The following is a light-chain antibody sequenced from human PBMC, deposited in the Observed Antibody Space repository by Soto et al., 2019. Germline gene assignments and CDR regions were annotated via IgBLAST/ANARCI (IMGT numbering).Light chain of an antibody. V-gene: IGKV1-33*01. Sequence: DIQMTQSPPSLSASVGDRVTITCQASQDITIYLNWYQQRPGRAPKLLIYDASTLETGVPSRFSGFGSGNGFTFPIPRLQAEDIANYFCQHCGKLPITFGPGTKVAI. CDR3: QHCGKLPIT. J-gene: IGKJ3*01. CDR2: DAS. CDR1: QDITIY.